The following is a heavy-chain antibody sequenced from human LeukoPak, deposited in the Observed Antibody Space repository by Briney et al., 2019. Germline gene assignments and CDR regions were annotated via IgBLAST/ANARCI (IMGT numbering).Heavy chain of an antibody. V-gene: IGHV4-30-2*01. D-gene: IGHD6-13*01. CDR1: GGSISSGGYY. Sequence: SETLSLTCTVSGGSISSGGYYWSWIRQPPGKGLEWIGYIYHSGSTYYNPSLKSRVTISVDRSKNQFSLKLSSVTAADTAVYCCARVKQLALDYWGQGTLVTVSS. CDR2: IYHSGST. CDR3: ARVKQLALDY. J-gene: IGHJ4*02.